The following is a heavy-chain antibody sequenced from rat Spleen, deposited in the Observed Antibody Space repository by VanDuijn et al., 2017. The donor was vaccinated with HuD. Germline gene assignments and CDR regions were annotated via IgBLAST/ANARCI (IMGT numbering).Heavy chain of an antibody. D-gene: IGHD4-6*01. CDR3: ATWDECSY. Sequence: EVQLVESDGGLVQPGRSLKLSCAASGFTFSDYYMAWVRQAPTKGLEWVATISYDGSSTYYRDSVKGRIIISRDNAKSTLNLQMDSLRSEDTATYYCATWDECSYWGQGFKGTVSP. CDR2: ISYDGSST. V-gene: IGHV5-29*01. CDR1: GFTFSDYY. J-gene: IGHJ2*01.